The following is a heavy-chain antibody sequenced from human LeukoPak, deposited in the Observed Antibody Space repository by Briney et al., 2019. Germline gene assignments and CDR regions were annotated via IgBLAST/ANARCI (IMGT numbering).Heavy chain of an antibody. V-gene: IGHV3-23*01. D-gene: IGHD3-22*01. CDR1: GFTFSSYA. J-gene: IGHJ4*02. CDR3: AKNSYDSSGYYYYY. CDR2: ISFSGDNS. Sequence: PGGSLRLSCAASGFTFSSYAMSWVRQAPGKGLEWVSLISFSGDNSYYADFVKGRFTISRDNSKNTLSLQMNSLRAEDTAVYYCAKNSYDSSGYYYYYWGQGTLVTVSS.